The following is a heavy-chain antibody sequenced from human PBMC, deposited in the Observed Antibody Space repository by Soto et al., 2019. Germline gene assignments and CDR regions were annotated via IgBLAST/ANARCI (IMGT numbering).Heavy chain of an antibody. J-gene: IGHJ4*02. CDR1: GVSIGSHDW. V-gene: IGHV4-4*02. CDR2: SHQSGYT. Sequence: QVQLQESGPGLVKPSGTLSVTCAVSGVSIGSHDWWTWVRQPPGKGLEWIGESHQSGYTHYNSSLESRVTVSLDKSKNHFSLQLNSVTVADTAVYYCATRDTGRVYWGQGTLVTVSS. D-gene: IGHD2-2*02. CDR3: ATRDTGRVY.